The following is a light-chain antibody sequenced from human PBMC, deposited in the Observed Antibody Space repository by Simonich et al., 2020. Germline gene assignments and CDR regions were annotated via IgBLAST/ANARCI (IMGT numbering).Light chain of an antibody. CDR3: QQYYSTPLT. CDR1: QSVLYSSNNKNY. V-gene: IGKV4-1*01. J-gene: IGKJ4*01. CDR2: WAS. Sequence: DIVMTQSPDSLAVSLGERATINCQSSQSVLYSSNNKNYLAWYLQKPVQPPKLLIYWASTRESGVPYRFSGSGSGTDFTLTISSLQAEDVAVYYCQQYYSTPLTFDGGTKVEIK.